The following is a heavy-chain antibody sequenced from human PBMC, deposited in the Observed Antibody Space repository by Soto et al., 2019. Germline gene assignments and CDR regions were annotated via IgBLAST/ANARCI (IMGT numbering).Heavy chain of an antibody. CDR1: GYTFIDYF. V-gene: IGHV1-2*02. D-gene: IGHD2-15*01. CDR2: INPSSGET. CDR3: ARGLKWRDLAY. J-gene: IGHJ4*02. Sequence: ASVKVSCKASGYTFIDYFIQWVRQAPGQGLEWMGWINPSSGETTYAQKFQGRVTMTRDTSISTAYMDLITLRSDDTAIYYCARGLKWRDLAYWGQGTPVTVSS.